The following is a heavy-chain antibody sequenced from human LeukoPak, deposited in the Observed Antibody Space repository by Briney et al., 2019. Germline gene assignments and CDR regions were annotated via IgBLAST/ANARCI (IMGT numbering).Heavy chain of an antibody. CDR2: ITSNGSST. J-gene: IGHJ4*02. CDR1: GFTFSSYW. D-gene: IGHD6-19*01. V-gene: IGHV3-74*01. CDR3: ARGSAKGGRGLQWLVQGVNDY. Sequence: GGSLRLSCAASGFTFSSYWMYWVRQAPGKGLMWVSRITSNGSSTSYADSVKGRFTISRDNAKNTLYLQMNSLRAEDTAVYYCARGSAKGGRGLQWLVQGVNDYWGQGTLVTVSS.